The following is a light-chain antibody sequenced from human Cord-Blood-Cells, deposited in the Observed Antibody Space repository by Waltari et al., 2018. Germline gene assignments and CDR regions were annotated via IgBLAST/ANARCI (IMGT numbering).Light chain of an antibody. CDR1: SSDVGGYNY. J-gene: IGLJ1*01. CDR3: SSYTSSSTYV. CDR2: DVS. Sequence: QSALTQPASVSGSPGQSITISCTGTSSDVGGYNYVSWYQQHPGKAPKLMIYDVSKRPSGVSNRFSGSKSGNTASLTISGLKAEDEADYYCSSYTSSSTYVFETGTKVTVL. V-gene: IGLV2-14*01.